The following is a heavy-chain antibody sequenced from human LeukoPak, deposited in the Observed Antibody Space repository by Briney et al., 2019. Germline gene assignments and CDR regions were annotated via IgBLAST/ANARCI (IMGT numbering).Heavy chain of an antibody. CDR2: INPNSGGT. CDR1: GYTFTGYY. Sequence: ASVKVSCKASGYTFTGYYMHWVRQAPGQGLEWMGWINPNSGGTNYAQKFQGRVTMTRDTSISTAYMELSRLRSGDTAVYYCARDEVLPHTMIVVEGCFDIWGQGTMVTVSS. D-gene: IGHD3-22*01. V-gene: IGHV1-2*02. CDR3: ARDEVLPHTMIVVEGCFDI. J-gene: IGHJ3*02.